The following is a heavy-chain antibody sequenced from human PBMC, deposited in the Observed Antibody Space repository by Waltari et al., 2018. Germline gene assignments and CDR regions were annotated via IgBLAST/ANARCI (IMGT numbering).Heavy chain of an antibody. CDR3: ARGRGSIAARFRYFDL. J-gene: IGHJ2*01. V-gene: IGHV4-34*01. D-gene: IGHD6-6*01. Sequence: QVQLQQWGAGLLKPSETLSLTCAVYGGSFSGYYWSWIRQPPGKGLEWIGEINHSGSTNSTPSLKSRVTISVDTSKNQFSLKLSSVTAADTAVYYCARGRGSIAARFRYFDLWGRGTLVTVSS. CDR1: GGSFSGYY. CDR2: INHSGST.